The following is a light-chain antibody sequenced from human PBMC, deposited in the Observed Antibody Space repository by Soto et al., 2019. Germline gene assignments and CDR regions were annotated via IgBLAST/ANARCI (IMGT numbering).Light chain of an antibody. Sequence: EIVLIQSPATLPLSPWERATLSFRASQSVGSYLAWYQHKPGQATRLIISDASNRATGIPARFSGSGAETDFTLTFCSLEPEDSAVYYCQQRSNWHSLTFGGGTKVDI. CDR3: QQRSNWHSLT. J-gene: IGKJ4*01. CDR2: DAS. V-gene: IGKV3D-11*02. CDR1: QSVGSY.